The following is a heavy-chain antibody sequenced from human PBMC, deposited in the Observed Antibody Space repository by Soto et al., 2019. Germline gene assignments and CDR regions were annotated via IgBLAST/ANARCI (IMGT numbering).Heavy chain of an antibody. CDR2: INPILSMS. V-gene: IGHV1-69*04. D-gene: IGHD3-10*01. CDR1: GGTFSSYA. J-gene: IGHJ4*02. Sequence: GASVKVSCKASGGTFSSYAISWVRQAPGLGLERLGRINPILSMSNYAQYFQGRVTITADKSTSTAYMELSSLRSEDTAMYYCATNYGSGYRAFDFWGQGALVTVSS. CDR3: ATNYGSGYRAFDF.